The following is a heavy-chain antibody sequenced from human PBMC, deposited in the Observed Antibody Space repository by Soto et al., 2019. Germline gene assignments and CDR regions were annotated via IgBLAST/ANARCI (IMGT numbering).Heavy chain of an antibody. CDR2: ISAYNGNT. Sequence: QVQLVQSGAEVKKPGASVKVSCKASGYTFTSYGISWVRQAPGQGLEWMGWISAYNGNTNYAQKLQGRVTMTTDTTKSTAYMELRSLRSDDTAVYYCARGEPGVVPAAQTYYFDYWGQGTLVTVSS. CDR3: ARGEPGVVPAAQTYYFDY. J-gene: IGHJ4*02. D-gene: IGHD2-2*01. CDR1: GYTFTSYG. V-gene: IGHV1-18*01.